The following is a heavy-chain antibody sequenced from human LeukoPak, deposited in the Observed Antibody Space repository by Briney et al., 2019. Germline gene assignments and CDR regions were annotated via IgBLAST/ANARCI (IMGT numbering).Heavy chain of an antibody. CDR2: INSDGTST. V-gene: IGHV3-74*01. Sequence: GGSLRLSCAASGFTFSSYWMHWVRQAPGKGLVWVSRINSDGTSTSYADSVKGRFTISRDNSKNTLYLQMNSLRAEDTAVYYCARDRVVVVAATVFYYYYGMDVWGQGTTVTVSS. D-gene: IGHD2-15*01. CDR1: GFTFSSYW. CDR3: ARDRVVVVAATVFYYYYGMDV. J-gene: IGHJ6*02.